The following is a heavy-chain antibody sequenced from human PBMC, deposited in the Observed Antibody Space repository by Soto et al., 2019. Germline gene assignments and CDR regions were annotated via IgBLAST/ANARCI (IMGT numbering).Heavy chain of an antibody. Sequence: PGGSLRLSCAASGFTFDDYAMHWVRQAPGKGLEWVSGISWNSGSIGYADSVKGRFTISRDNAKNSLYLQMNSLRAEDTALYYCAKDRTVTHGGGFDYWGQGTLVTVS. CDR3: AKDRTVTHGGGFDY. CDR2: ISWNSGSI. V-gene: IGHV3-9*01. CDR1: GFTFDDYA. J-gene: IGHJ4*02. D-gene: IGHD4-17*01.